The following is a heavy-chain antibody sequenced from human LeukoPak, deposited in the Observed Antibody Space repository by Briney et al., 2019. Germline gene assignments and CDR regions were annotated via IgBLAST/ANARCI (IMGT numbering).Heavy chain of an antibody. CDR3: ARAPSITMVRGVIINGPSDY. CDR2: ISAYNGNT. Sequence: ASVKVSCKASGYTFTSYGITWVRQAPGQGLEWMGWISAYNGNTNYAQKLQGRVTMTTDTSTSTAYMELRSLRSDDTAVYYCARAPSITMVRGVIINGPSDYWGQGTLVTVSS. D-gene: IGHD3-10*01. V-gene: IGHV1-18*01. CDR1: GYTFTSYG. J-gene: IGHJ4*02.